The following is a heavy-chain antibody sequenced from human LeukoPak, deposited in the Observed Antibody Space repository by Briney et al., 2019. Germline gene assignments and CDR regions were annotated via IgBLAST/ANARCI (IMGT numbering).Heavy chain of an antibody. Sequence: GGSLRLSCAVSGFTLSSNSMNWVRQAPGMGLEWVSYISSSSTTIYYADSVKGRFTISRDNAKNSLYLQMNSLRAEDTAVYYCASGYSSFAYWGQGTLVTGPS. D-gene: IGHD6-19*01. CDR1: GFTLSSNS. V-gene: IGHV3-48*01. CDR3: ASGYSSFAY. CDR2: ISSSSTTI. J-gene: IGHJ4*02.